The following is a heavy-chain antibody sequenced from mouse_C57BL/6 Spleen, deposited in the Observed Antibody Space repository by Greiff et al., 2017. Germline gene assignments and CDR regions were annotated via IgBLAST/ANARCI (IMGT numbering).Heavy chain of an antibody. CDR2: IYPSDSET. V-gene: IGHV1-61*01. D-gene: IGHD1-1*01. CDR1: GYTFTSYW. Sequence: QVQLQQSGAELVKPGSSVKLSCKASGYTFTSYWMDWVKQRPGQGLEWIGNIYPSDSETNYNQKFKDKATLTADKSSSTAYMQLSSLTSEDSAVYYCGSSESDYFDYWGQGTTLTVSS. CDR3: GSSESDYFDY. J-gene: IGHJ2*01.